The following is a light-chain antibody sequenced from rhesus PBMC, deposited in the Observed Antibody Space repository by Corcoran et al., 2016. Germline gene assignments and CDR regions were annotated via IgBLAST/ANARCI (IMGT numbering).Light chain of an antibody. CDR1: QGITND. CDR3: QHYYSTPLT. Sequence: DIQMTQSPSSLSASVGDRVTITCRASQGITNDLAWYQQKPGETPKLLISEASSLQSGIPSRFSGSGSGTDFTLTITILQPEDFATYYCQHYYSTPLTFGGGTKVEIK. CDR2: EAS. J-gene: IGKJ4*01. V-gene: IGKV1-25*01.